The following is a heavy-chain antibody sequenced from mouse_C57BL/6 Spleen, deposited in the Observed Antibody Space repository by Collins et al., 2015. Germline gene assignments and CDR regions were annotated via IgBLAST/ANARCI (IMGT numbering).Heavy chain of an antibody. J-gene: IGHJ1*03. CDR3: AASYYYGSSYVWYFDV. CDR1: GYTFTSYW. D-gene: IGHD1-1*01. V-gene: IGHV1-59*01. Sequence: QVQLQQPGAELVRPGTSVKLSCKASGYTFTSYWMHWVKQRPGQGLEWIGVIDPSDSYTNYNQKFKGKATLTVDTSSSTAYMQLSSLTSEDSAVYYCAASYYYGSSYVWYFDVWGTGTTVTVSS. CDR2: IDPSDSYT.